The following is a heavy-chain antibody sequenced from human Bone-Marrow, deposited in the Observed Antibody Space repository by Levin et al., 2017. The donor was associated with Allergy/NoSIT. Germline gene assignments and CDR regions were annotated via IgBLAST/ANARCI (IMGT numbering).Heavy chain of an antibody. D-gene: IGHD1-26*01. Sequence: GGSLRLSCAGSGFTLSNYWMSWVRQAPGKGLEWVANMNQDGSGKYYVDSVKGRFSISRDDAKHSLYLQMNSLRAEDTAVYYWWVDSFNDFDIWGHGTMVTVSS. V-gene: IGHV3-7*01. J-gene: IGHJ3*02. CDR1: GFTLSNYW. CDR2: MNQDGSGK. CDR3: WVDSFNDFDI.